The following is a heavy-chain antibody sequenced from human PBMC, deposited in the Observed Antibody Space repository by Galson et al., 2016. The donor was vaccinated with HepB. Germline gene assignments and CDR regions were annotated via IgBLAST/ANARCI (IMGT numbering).Heavy chain of an antibody. CDR1: GDSVSRGGYR. J-gene: IGHJ4*02. V-gene: IGHV4-31*03. Sequence: TLSLTCTVSGDSVSRGGYRWSWIRQHPGKGLEWIGYMYYSVKSTDFSPSLKSRATISVDTSKNQFSLNLRSVTAADTAGYYCVSGSGRHRDYWGQGTQLIVSP. CDR3: VSGSGRHRDY. CDR2: MYYSVKST. D-gene: IGHD3-10*01.